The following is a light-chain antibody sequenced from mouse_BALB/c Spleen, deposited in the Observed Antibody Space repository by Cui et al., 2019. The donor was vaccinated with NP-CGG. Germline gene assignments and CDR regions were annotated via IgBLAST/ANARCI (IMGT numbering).Light chain of an antibody. J-gene: IGLJ1*01. V-gene: IGLV1*01. Sequence: AVVTQQSALPTSPGETVTLTCRSSTGAVTTNNYANWVKEKPDHLFTGLIGGTNNRAPGVPAKFSGSLIGDKAALTITGAQTEDEAIYFCALWYSNHWVFGGGTKLTVL. CDR3: ALWYSNHWV. CDR2: GTN. CDR1: TGAVTTNNY.